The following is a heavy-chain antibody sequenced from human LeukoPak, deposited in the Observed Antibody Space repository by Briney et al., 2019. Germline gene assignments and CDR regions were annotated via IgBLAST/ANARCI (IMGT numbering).Heavy chain of an antibody. D-gene: IGHD3-22*01. CDR3: ARGPLQTIPTSKIVVYYYPFDY. Sequence: GGSLRLSCAASGFTFDDNGMSGVRQAPGKGLEGVSGINWNGGSTGYADSVKGRFTISRDNAKNSLYLQMNSLRAEDTALYYCARGPLQTIPTSKIVVYYYPFDYWGQGTLVTVSS. V-gene: IGHV3-20*04. CDR2: INWNGGST. J-gene: IGHJ4*02. CDR1: GFTFDDNG.